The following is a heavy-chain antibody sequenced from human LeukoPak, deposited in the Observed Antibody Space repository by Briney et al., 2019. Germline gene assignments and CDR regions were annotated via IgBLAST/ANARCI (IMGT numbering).Heavy chain of an antibody. Sequence: GGSLRLSCAASGFPSSTYAMSWVRRAPGKGLEWVSSIRGSDGSTYYADSVKGRFAISRDNSKNTLYLQMNSLRAEDTAVYYCAKDVYGDYGGLDYWGQGTLVTVSS. J-gene: IGHJ4*02. CDR1: GFPSSTYA. CDR3: AKDVYGDYGGLDY. D-gene: IGHD4-23*01. V-gene: IGHV3-23*01. CDR2: IRGSDGST.